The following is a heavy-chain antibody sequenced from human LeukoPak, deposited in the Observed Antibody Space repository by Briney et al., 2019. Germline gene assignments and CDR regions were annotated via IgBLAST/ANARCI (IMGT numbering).Heavy chain of an antibody. V-gene: IGHV3-33*01. CDR3: ARGTTEGDY. Sequence: SCKASGYTFTSYGISWVRQAPGKGLEWVAVIWYDGSNKYYADSVKGRFTISRDNSKNTLCLKMNSLRAEDTAVYYCARGTTEGDYWGQGTLVTVSS. CDR1: GYTFTSYG. CDR2: IWYDGSNK. D-gene: IGHD2/OR15-2a*01. J-gene: IGHJ4*02.